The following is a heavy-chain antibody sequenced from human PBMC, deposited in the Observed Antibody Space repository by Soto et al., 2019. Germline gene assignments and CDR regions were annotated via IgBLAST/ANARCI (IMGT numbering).Heavy chain of an antibody. CDR3: ARAYGSGSYYKPTRPDYYYYYGMDV. V-gene: IGHV4-59*08. CDR2: IYYSGST. Sequence: SETLSLTCTVSGGSISSYYWSWIRQPPGKGLEWIGYIYYSGSTNYNPSPKSRVTISVDTSKNQFSLKLSSVTAADTAVYYCARAYGSGSYYKPTRPDYYYYYGMDVWGQGTTVTVSS. J-gene: IGHJ6*02. CDR1: GGSISSYY. D-gene: IGHD3-10*01.